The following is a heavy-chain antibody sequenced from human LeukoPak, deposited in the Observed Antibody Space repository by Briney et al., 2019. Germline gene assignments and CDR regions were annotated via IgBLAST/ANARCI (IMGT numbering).Heavy chain of an antibody. Sequence: SGTLSLTCAVSGSSISSSNWWSWVRQPPGKGLEWIGEIYRSGSTNYNPSLKSRVTISVDKSKNQFSLKLSSVTAADTAVYYCARESGLAARPHYYYYMDVWGKGTTVTVSS. CDR1: GSSISSSNW. CDR2: IYRSGST. D-gene: IGHD6-6*01. V-gene: IGHV4-4*02. CDR3: ARESGLAARPHYYYYMDV. J-gene: IGHJ6*03.